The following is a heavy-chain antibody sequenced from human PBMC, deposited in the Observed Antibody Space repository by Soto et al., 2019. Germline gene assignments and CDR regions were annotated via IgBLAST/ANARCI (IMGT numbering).Heavy chain of an antibody. CDR3: ARGGDNCSSTSCYYYYYMDV. V-gene: IGHV1-46*01. D-gene: IGHD2-2*01. Sequence: ASVKVSCKASGYTFTSYYMHWVRQAPGQGLEWMGIINPSSGSTSYAQKFQGRVTMTRNTSTSTAYMELSSLRSEDTAVYYCARGGDNCSSTSCYYYYYMDVWGKGTTVTVSS. CDR2: INPSSGST. J-gene: IGHJ6*03. CDR1: GYTFTSYY.